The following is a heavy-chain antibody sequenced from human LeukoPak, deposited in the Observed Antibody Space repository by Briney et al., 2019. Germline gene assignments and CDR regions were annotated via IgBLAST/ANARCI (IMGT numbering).Heavy chain of an antibody. CDR2: IYYSGST. Sequence: SETLSLTCTVSGGFISSSSYYWGWIRQPPGKGLEGIGSIYYSGSTYYNPSLKSRVTISVDTSKNQFSLKLSSVTAADTAVYYCARGEMATINIDPFDYWGQGTLVTVSS. CDR3: ARGEMATINIDPFDY. J-gene: IGHJ4*02. V-gene: IGHV4-39*07. D-gene: IGHD5-24*01. CDR1: GGFISSSSYY.